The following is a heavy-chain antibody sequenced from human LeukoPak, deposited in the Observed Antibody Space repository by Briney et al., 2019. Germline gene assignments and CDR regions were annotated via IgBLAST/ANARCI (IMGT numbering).Heavy chain of an antibody. Sequence: GGSLRLSCAASGFNVISSYMSWVRQAPGKGLEWVSVVYAGGSTYYADSVKGRFTISRDNSKNTLYLQLDSLRAEDAAVYYCAKGAYNPFDPWGQGTLVTVSS. CDR2: VYAGGST. J-gene: IGHJ5*02. CDR1: GFNVISSY. CDR3: AKGAYNPFDP. V-gene: IGHV3-66*01. D-gene: IGHD2-21*01.